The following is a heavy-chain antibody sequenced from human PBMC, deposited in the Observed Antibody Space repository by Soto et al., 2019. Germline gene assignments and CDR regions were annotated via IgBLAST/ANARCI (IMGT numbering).Heavy chain of an antibody. CDR2: INRKTDVGTT. CDR3: AKDVADSSSWYRLGDYYYGMDV. V-gene: IGHV3-15*05. J-gene: IGHJ6*02. D-gene: IGHD6-13*01. Sequence: PGGSLSLSCAASGFTFSNAWMTWVRQAPGKGLELVGRINRKTDVGTTGYAAPVRGRFTISRDDSKNSLYLQMNSLRAEDTALYYCAKDVADSSSWYRLGDYYYGMDVWGQGTTVTVSS. CDR1: GFTFSNAW.